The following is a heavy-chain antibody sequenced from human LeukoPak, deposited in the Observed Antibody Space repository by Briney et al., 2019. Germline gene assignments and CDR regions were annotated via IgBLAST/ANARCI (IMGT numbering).Heavy chain of an antibody. CDR3: ARDSRRYSSSWYDNDNWFDP. V-gene: IGHV4-4*07. D-gene: IGHD6-13*01. CDR2: IYTSGST. Sequence: PSETLSLTCTVSGGSISSYYWSWIRQPAGKGLEWIGRIYTSGSTNYNPSLKSRVTMSVDTSKNQFSLKLSSVTAADTAVYYCARDSRRYSSSWYDNDNWFDPWGQGTLVTVSS. CDR1: GGSISSYY. J-gene: IGHJ5*02.